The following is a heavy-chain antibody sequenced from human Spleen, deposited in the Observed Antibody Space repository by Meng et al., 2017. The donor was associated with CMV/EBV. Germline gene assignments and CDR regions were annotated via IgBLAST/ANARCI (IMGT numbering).Heavy chain of an antibody. CDR3: ARLDSSYYYYYYGMDV. Sequence: GGSLRLSCAASGFTFSRFGMHWVRRAPGKGLEWVAFIRFDDMGENYADSVRGRFTISRDNSKNTLSLQMNSLRVEDTAVYYCARLDSSYYYYYYGMDVWGQGTTVTVSS. D-gene: IGHD2-15*01. V-gene: IGHV3-30*02. CDR2: IRFDDMGE. CDR1: GFTFSRFG. J-gene: IGHJ6*02.